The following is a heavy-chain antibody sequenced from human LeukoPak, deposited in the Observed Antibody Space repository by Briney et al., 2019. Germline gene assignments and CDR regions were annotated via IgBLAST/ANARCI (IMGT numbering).Heavy chain of an antibody. CDR3: ARLPGGKIGSNDY. V-gene: IGHV4-34*01. D-gene: IGHD4-23*01. J-gene: IGHJ4*02. CDR2: INHSGST. CDR1: GGSFSDYY. Sequence: SETLSLICAVNGGSFSDYYWSWIRQPPGKGLEWIGEINHSGSTNYNPSLKSRVTISVDTSKNQFSLKLSSVTAADTAVYYCARLPGGKIGSNDYWGQGTLVTVSS.